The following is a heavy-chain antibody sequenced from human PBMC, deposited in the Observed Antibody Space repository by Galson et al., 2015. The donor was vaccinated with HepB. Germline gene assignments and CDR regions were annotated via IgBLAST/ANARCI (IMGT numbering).Heavy chain of an antibody. V-gene: IGHV3-7*01. CDR2: INADGSEK. CDR3: ARARRQSIPDPHHFDY. Sequence: SLRLSCAASGFTFRNYWMSWVRQAPGKGLEWVANINADGSEKNYVDSVRGRFTISRDNAENSVSLQMNSLRAEDTAVYYCARARRQSIPDPHHFDYWGQGSLVTVSS. J-gene: IGHJ4*02. D-gene: IGHD1-14*01. CDR1: GFTFRNYW.